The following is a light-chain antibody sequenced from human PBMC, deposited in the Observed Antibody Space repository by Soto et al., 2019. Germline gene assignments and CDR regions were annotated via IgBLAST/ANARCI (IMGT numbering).Light chain of an antibody. CDR2: AAS. J-gene: IGKJ1*01. CDR1: QGITSW. Sequence: DIQMTQSPSFVSASVGDRFTIALRSSQGITSWLAWYQQKPGKAPKLLIYAASTLQGGVPSRFSGSGSGTEFTLTISSLQPEDFATYYCQQATSFPRTFGQGTKVDI. V-gene: IGKV1-12*01. CDR3: QQATSFPRT.